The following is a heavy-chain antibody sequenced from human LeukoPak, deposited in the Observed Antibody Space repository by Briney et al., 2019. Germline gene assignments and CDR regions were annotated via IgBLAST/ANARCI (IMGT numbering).Heavy chain of an antibody. Sequence: ASVTVSCTASGGSFSRYAINWVRQAPGQGLEWMGGIIPMFGTANYAQKFQGRVTITADESTRTAYMELRTLRSEDTAIYYCARGSGETGGYYYVYWGRGTPVTVSS. V-gene: IGHV1-69*13. CDR3: ARGSGETGGYYYVY. CDR1: GGSFSRYA. CDR2: IIPMFGTA. J-gene: IGHJ4*02. D-gene: IGHD3-22*01.